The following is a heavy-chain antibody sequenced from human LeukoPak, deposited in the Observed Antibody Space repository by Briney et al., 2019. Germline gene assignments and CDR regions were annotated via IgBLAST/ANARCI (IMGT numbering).Heavy chain of an antibody. Sequence: ASVKVSCKASGYTFTSYGISWVRQAPGQGLEWMGWINPNSGGTNYAQRFQGRVTMTRDTSISTAYMELNRLRSDDTAVYYCARDVGATGYWGQGTLVTVSS. CDR2: INPNSGGT. CDR1: GYTFTSYG. V-gene: IGHV1-2*02. D-gene: IGHD1-26*01. CDR3: ARDVGATGY. J-gene: IGHJ4*02.